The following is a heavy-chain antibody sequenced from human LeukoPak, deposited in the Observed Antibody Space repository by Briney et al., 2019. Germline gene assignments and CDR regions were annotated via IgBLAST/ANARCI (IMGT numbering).Heavy chain of an antibody. CDR3: ARSVYSSSWYLDYYYYMDV. CDR1: GGTFSSYA. CDR2: IIPIFGTA. V-gene: IGHV1-69*06. D-gene: IGHD6-13*01. J-gene: IGHJ6*03. Sequence: SVRVSCKASGGTFSSYAISWVRQAPGQGLEWMGGIIPIFGTANYAQKFQGRVTITADKSTSTAYMELSSLRSEDTAVYYCARSVYSSSWYLDYYYYMDVWGKGTTVTISS.